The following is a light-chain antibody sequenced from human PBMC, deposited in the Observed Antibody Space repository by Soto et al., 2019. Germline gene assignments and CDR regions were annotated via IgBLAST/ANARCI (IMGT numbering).Light chain of an antibody. V-gene: IGLV1-40*01. Sequence: QLVLTQPPSVSGAPGQRVTISCTGSSSNIGTDYDVHWYQQVPGTAPKLLISGQDNRPSGVPDRFSGSKSGTSASLAITGLQAEDEADYYCQSYDSSLSIVVFGGGTKLTVL. CDR2: GQD. CDR3: QSYDSSLSIVV. CDR1: SSNIGTDYD. J-gene: IGLJ2*01.